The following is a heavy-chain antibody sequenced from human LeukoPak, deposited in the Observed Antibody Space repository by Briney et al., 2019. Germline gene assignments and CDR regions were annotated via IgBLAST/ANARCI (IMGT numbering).Heavy chain of an antibody. CDR1: GFTFSSYA. CDR3: ARDRSGRAVAGTSDYYYGMDV. V-gene: IGHV3-30-3*01. CDR2: ISYDGSNK. D-gene: IGHD6-19*01. Sequence: PGGSLRLSCAASGFTFSSYAMHWVRQAPGKGLEWVAVISYDGSNKYYADSVKGRFTISRDNSKNTLYLQMNSLRAEDTAVYYCARDRSGRAVAGTSDYYYGMDVWGQGTTVTVSS. J-gene: IGHJ6*02.